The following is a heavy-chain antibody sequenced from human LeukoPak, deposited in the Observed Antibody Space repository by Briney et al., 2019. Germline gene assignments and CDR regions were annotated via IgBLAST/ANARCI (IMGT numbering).Heavy chain of an antibody. CDR1: GGSISSYY. D-gene: IGHD1-1*01. V-gene: IGHV4-59*01. CDR3: ASLVNNWNDDNWFDP. Sequence: SETLSLTCTVPGGSISSYYWSWIRQPPGKGLEWIGYIYYSGSTNYNPSLKSRVTISVDTSKNQFSLKLSSVTAADTAVYYCASLVNNWNDDNWFDPWGQGTLVTVSS. J-gene: IGHJ5*02. CDR2: IYYSGST.